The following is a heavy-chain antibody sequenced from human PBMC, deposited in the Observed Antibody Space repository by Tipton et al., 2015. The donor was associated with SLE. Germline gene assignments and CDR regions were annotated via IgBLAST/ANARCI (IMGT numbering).Heavy chain of an antibody. CDR2: IYTSGST. D-gene: IGHD3-3*01. Sequence: TLSLTCTVSGGSISSGSYYWSWIRQPAGKGLEWIGRIYTSGSTNYNPSLKSRVTISVDTSKNQFSLKLSSVTAADTAVYYCAREGYDFWSGPTGYFDLWGRGTLVTVSS. CDR1: GGSISSGSYY. CDR3: AREGYDFWSGPTGYFDL. V-gene: IGHV4-61*02. J-gene: IGHJ2*01.